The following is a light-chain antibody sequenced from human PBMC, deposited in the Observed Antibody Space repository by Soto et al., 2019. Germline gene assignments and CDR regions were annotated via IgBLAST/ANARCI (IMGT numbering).Light chain of an antibody. CDR1: NIGSKR. Sequence: SSELTQPPSVSVAPEKTARLTCGGANIGSKRVHWYRQKPGQAPVLVIYYDSDRPSGIPERFSGSNSGNTATLTINRVEAGDEADYDCQVWDITTDHYVFGTGTKLTVL. J-gene: IGLJ1*01. V-gene: IGLV3-21*04. CDR2: YDS. CDR3: QVWDITTDHYV.